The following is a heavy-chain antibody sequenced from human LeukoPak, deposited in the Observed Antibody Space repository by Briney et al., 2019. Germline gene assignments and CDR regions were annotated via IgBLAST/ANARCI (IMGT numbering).Heavy chain of an antibody. Sequence: PSETLSLTCTVSGGSISSGGYYWSWIRQHPGKGLEWIGYIYYSGGTYYNPSLKSRVTISVDTSKNQFSLKLSSVTAADTAVYYCARSVVTLNWFDPWGQGTLVTVSS. CDR1: GGSISSGGYY. D-gene: IGHD3-22*01. V-gene: IGHV4-31*03. CDR2: IYYSGGT. CDR3: ARSVVTLNWFDP. J-gene: IGHJ5*02.